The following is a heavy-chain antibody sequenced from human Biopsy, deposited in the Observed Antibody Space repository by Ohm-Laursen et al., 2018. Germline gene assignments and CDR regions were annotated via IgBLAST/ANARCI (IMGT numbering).Heavy chain of an antibody. CDR2: IYYSGTT. D-gene: IGHD3-3*01. CDR1: GESMGTYY. J-gene: IGHJ5*01. CDR3: ARVRGGFLEWFDY. V-gene: IGHV4-59*07. Sequence: SDTLSLICTVSGESMGTYYWSWIRQPPGKVMEWIASIYYSGTTHKNPSLKSRVTISVDTSQGLLSLDLSSVTAADTAVYYCARVRGGFLEWFDYWGQGTLVTVSS.